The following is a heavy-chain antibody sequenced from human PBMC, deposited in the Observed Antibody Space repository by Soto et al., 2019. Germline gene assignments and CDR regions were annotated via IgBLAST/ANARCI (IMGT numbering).Heavy chain of an antibody. D-gene: IGHD5-12*01. CDR3: ARAGRWLQSYYFDY. J-gene: IGHJ4*02. CDR1: GGSISSYY. CDR2: IYTSGST. V-gene: IGHV4-4*07. Sequence: SETLSLTCTVSGGSISSYYWSWILQPAGKGLEWIGRIYTSGSTNYNPSLKSRVTMSVDTSKNQFSLKLSTVTAEDTGVYYCARAGRWLQSYYFDYWGQGTLVTVSS.